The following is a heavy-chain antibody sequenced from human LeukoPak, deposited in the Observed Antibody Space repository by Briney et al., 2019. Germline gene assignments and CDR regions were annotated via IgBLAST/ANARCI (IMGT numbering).Heavy chain of an antibody. D-gene: IGHD3-10*01. J-gene: IGHJ6*03. CDR2: IYSGVSP. CDR1: GFTVSTNY. CDR3: ASESRFGFGDSALYYYYYYMDV. Sequence: GGSLSPSCPPPGFTVSTNYMTWAPQPQGKGLEWVSVIYSGVSPYYADSVKGRFTISRDNSKNTLYLQMNSLRAEDTAVYYCASESRFGFGDSALYYYYYYMDVWGKGTTVTVSS. V-gene: IGHV3-53*01.